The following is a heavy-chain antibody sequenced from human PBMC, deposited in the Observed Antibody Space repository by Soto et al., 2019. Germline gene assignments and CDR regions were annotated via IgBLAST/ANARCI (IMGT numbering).Heavy chain of an antibody. CDR2: IRNKANSYTA. Sequence: GGSLRLSCAASGFTFSDHYMDWVRQASGKGLEWVGRIRNKANSYTAEYAASVKGRFTVSRDDSKNSLYLEMNSLKIEDTALYYCVRAGTGFQLDYWGQGTLVTVSS. D-gene: IGHD3-9*01. J-gene: IGHJ4*02. CDR1: GFTFSDHY. V-gene: IGHV3-72*01. CDR3: VRAGTGFQLDY.